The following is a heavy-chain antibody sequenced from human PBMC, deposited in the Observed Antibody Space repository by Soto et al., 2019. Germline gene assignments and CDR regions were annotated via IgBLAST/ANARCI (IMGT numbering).Heavy chain of an antibody. Sequence: ASLKGACKASGYTFTSDDINWVRQATGQGLEWMGWMSPNSGNTGYAQKFQGRVTMTRNTSIGTAYMELSSLRSEDTAVYYCARGVSCGGDCYRDWGQGTPVTV. D-gene: IGHD2-21*02. CDR3: ARGVSCGGDCYRD. CDR2: MSPNSGNT. J-gene: IGHJ4*02. V-gene: IGHV1-8*01. CDR1: GYTFTSDD.